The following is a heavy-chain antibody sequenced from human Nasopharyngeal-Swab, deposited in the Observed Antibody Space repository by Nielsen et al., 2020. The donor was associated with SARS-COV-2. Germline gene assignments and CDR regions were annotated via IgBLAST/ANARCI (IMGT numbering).Heavy chain of an antibody. D-gene: IGHD6-19*01. V-gene: IGHV4-61*01. CDR1: GGSVSSGSYY. CDR3: AGIRQWLVNNWFDP. J-gene: IGHJ5*02. CDR2: IYYSGST. Sequence: SETLSLTCTVSGGSVSSGSYYWSWIRQPPGKGLEWIGYIYYSGSTNYNPSLKSRVTISVDTSKNQFSLKLSSVTAADTAVYYCAGIRQWLVNNWFDPWGQGTLVTVSS.